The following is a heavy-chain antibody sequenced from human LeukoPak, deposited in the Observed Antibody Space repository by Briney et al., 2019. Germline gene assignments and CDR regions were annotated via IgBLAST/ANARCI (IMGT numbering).Heavy chain of an antibody. V-gene: IGHV3-30*18. Sequence: GRSLRLSCAASGFTFGSYGMHWVRQAPGKGLEWVAVISYDGSNKYYADSVKGRFTISRDNSKNTLYLQMNSLRAEDTAVYYCAKGPSSSWYYFDYWGQGTLVTVSS. J-gene: IGHJ4*02. CDR1: GFTFGSYG. CDR2: ISYDGSNK. CDR3: AKGPSSSWYYFDY. D-gene: IGHD6-13*01.